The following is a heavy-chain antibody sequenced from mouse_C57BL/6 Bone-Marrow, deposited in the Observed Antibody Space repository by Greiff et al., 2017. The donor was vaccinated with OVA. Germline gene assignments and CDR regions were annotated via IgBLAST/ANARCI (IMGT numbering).Heavy chain of an antibody. CDR2: ISYDGSN. V-gene: IGHV3-6*01. CDR3: ARALRRDY. Sequence: VQLKESGPGLVKPSQSLSLTCSVTGYSITSGYYWNWIRQFPGNKLEWMGYISYDGSNNYNPSLKNRISITRDTSKNQFFLKLNSVTTEDTATYYCARALRRDYWGQGTTLTVSS. D-gene: IGHD2-12*01. CDR1: GYSITSGYY. J-gene: IGHJ2*01.